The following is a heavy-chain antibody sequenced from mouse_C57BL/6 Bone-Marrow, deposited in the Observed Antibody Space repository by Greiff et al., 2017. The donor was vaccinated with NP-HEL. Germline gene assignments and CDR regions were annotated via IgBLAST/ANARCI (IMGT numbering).Heavy chain of an antibody. CDR3: AREDYYDYEFAY. CDR2: IDPSDSYT. V-gene: IGHV1-50*01. Sequence: QVQLQQSGAELVKPGASVKLSCKASGYTFTSYWMQWVKQRPGQGLEWIGEIDPSDSYTNYNQKFKGKATLTVDTSSSTAYMQLSSLTSEDSAVYYCAREDYYDYEFAYWGQGTLVTVSA. CDR1: GYTFTSYW. J-gene: IGHJ3*01. D-gene: IGHD2-4*01.